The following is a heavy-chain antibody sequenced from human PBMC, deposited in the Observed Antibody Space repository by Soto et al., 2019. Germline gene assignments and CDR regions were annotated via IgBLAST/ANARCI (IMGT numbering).Heavy chain of an antibody. J-gene: IGHJ5*02. D-gene: IGHD5-12*01. CDR2: TYFRSKWYN. CDR1: GDSVSSNTAS. Sequence: SQTLSLTCAISGDSVSSNTASWYWIRQSPSRGLEWLGRTYFRSKWYNDYAVSVKSRIIINPDTSNNQFSLQLNSVTPEDTAVYFCAKGDNLGPKTGYAFDPWGQGIMVTVSS. CDR3: AKGDNLGPKTGYAFDP. V-gene: IGHV6-1*01.